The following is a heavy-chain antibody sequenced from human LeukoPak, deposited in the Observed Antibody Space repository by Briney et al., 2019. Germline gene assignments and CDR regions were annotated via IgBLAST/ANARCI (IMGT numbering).Heavy chain of an antibody. CDR2: IYTSGST. D-gene: IGHD6-13*01. CDR1: GGSISSGSYY. CDR3: ARESAALPPSYYYYYMDV. Sequence: SQTLSLTCTVAGGSISSGSYYWSWIRQPGGKGLEWIVRIYTSGSTNYNPSLKSRVTISVDTSKNQFSLKLSSVTAADTAVYYCARESAALPPSYYYYYMDVWGKGTTVTVSS. J-gene: IGHJ6*03. V-gene: IGHV4-61*02.